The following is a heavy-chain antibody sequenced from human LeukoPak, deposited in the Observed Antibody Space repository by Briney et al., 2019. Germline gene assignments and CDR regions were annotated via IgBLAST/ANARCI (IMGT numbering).Heavy chain of an antibody. D-gene: IGHD3-22*01. V-gene: IGHV3-23*01. CDR3: AIYYYDSSGYSNCVFFDY. CDR1: GFTFCRYA. J-gene: IGHJ4*02. CDR2: ISGIGRST. Sequence: GGSLRLSCAASGFTFCRYAMRWVRHAPGKGVEGVSDISGIGRSTDYAGSVQGRFTISSENSKTTLYLQMNSLRAEDTAVYHCAIYYYDSSGYSNCVFFDYGGQGTLVTVS.